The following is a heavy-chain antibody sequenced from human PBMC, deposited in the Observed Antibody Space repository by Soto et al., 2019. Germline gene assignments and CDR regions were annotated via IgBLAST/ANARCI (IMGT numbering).Heavy chain of an antibody. V-gene: IGHV1-3*01. CDR2: INAGNGNT. J-gene: IGHJ4*02. CDR3: ARELYGGSYGSGADY. CDR1: GYTFTSYA. D-gene: IGHD1-26*01. Sequence: QVQLVQSGAEVKKPGASVKVSCKASGYTFTSYAMHWVHQAPGQRLEWMGWINAGNGNTKYSQKFQGRVTITRDTSASTAYMELSSLRSEDTAVYYCARELYGGSYGSGADYWGQGTLVTVSS.